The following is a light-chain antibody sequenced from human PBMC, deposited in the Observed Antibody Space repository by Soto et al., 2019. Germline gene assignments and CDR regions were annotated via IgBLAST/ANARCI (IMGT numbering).Light chain of an antibody. CDR3: SSFTSSSTQV. J-gene: IGLJ3*02. V-gene: IGLV2-14*01. CDR2: EVN. Sequence: QSALTQPASVSGSLGQSITISCTGSSSDVGGYNYVSWYQQHPGKAPKLMIYEVNNRPSGVSNRFSGSKSGNMASLTISGLQAEDEADYYCSSFTSSSTQVLGGGTQLTVL. CDR1: SSDVGGYNY.